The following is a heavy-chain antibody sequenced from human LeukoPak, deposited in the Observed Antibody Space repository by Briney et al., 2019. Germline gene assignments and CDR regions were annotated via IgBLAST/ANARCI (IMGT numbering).Heavy chain of an antibody. CDR3: ARGADQPSWYFDWLPHYYYYYGMDV. CDR2: ISSSGSTI. D-gene: IGHD3-9*01. V-gene: IGHV3-11*01. Sequence: GGSLRLSCAASGFTFSDYYMSWIRQAPGKGLEWVSYISSSGSTIYYADSVKGRFTISRDNAKNSLYLQMNSLRAEDTAVYYCARGADQPSWYFDWLPHYYYYYGMDVWGQGTTVTVSS. J-gene: IGHJ6*02. CDR1: GFTFSDYY.